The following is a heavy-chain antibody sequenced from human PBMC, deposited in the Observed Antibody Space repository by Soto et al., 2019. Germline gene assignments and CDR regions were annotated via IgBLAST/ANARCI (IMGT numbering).Heavy chain of an antibody. D-gene: IGHD2-15*01. CDR3: VRDNSGFDY. J-gene: IGHJ4*02. Sequence: QVQVVQSGTEVKKPGASVRLSCRASGYTFTHFYIHWVRQAPGQGLEWVGMIYPNGGSTNYAQKFXXRXTXIRDTSTSTVYMELSSLRSEDTAVYYCVRDNSGFDYWGQGTLVTVSS. CDR1: GYTFTHFY. CDR2: IYPNGGST. V-gene: IGHV1-46*03.